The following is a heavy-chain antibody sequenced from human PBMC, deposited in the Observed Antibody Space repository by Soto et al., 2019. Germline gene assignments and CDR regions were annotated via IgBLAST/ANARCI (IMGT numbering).Heavy chain of an antibody. D-gene: IGHD2-8*01. CDR1: GASVSRYY. CDR3: ARRVSAYYDS. CDR2: LYSSGST. V-gene: IGHV4-59*02. Sequence: QVQLQESGPGLVKPSETLSLTCTVSGASVSRYYVAWIRQSPGKGLEWIGFLYSSGSTNYNSSLKSRVTISVDTSKTQFSLRLSSVTAADTAVYYCARRVSAYYDSWGQGTRVTVSS. J-gene: IGHJ4*02.